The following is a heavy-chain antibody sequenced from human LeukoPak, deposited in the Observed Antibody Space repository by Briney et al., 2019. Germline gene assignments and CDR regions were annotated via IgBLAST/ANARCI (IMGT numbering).Heavy chain of an antibody. D-gene: IGHD5-18*01. V-gene: IGHV3-23*01. CDR2: ISGSGGST. J-gene: IGHJ3*02. CDR3: AKVTLGVWIQLWFRDAFDI. Sequence: GGSLRLSCAASGFTFSSYAMSWVRQAPGKGLEWVSAISGSGGSTYYADSVKGRFTISRDNSKNTLYLQMNSLRAEDTAVYYCAKVTLGVWIQLWFRDAFDIWGQGTMVTVSS. CDR1: GFTFSSYA.